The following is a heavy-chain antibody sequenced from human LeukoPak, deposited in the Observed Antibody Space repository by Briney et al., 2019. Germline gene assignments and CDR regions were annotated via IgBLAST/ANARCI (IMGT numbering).Heavy chain of an antibody. V-gene: IGHV4-4*02. CDR1: GASISSGYW. CDR2: IYHSGST. D-gene: IGHD3-9*01. Sequence: SETLSLTCAVSGASISSGYWWSWVRQPPGKGLEWIGEIYHSGSTNHNPSLKSRVTISVDKFKSQFSLNLSSVTAADTAVYYCARHGNYDILTGYRRSPYYFDYWGQGTLVTVSS. CDR3: ARHGNYDILTGYRRSPYYFDY. J-gene: IGHJ4*02.